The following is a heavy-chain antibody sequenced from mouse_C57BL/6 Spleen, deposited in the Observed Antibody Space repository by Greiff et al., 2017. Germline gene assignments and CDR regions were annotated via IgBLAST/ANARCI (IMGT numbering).Heavy chain of an antibody. CDR3: ANHYYGSSYRYFDV. CDR1: GYSFTDYN. Sequence: EVKLQESGPELVKPGASVKISCKASGYSFTDYNMNWVKQSNGKSLEWIGVINPNYGTTSYNQKFKGKATLTVDQSSSTAYMQLNSLTSEDSAVYYCANHYYGSSYRYFDVWGTGTTVTVSS. J-gene: IGHJ1*03. D-gene: IGHD1-1*01. V-gene: IGHV1-39*01. CDR2: INPNYGTT.